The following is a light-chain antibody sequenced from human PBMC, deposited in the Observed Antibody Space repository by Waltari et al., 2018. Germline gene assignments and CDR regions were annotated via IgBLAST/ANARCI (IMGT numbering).Light chain of an antibody. Sequence: QSALTQPASVSGSPGQSITISCTGTNNDVGASKFVSWYQQHPCRAPQLMIYDVTERPSGISDRFAGSKSANTASLTISGLLPEDEAIYYCCSFTATHTLLFGGGTTVTVL. CDR3: CSFTATHTLL. J-gene: IGLJ2*01. CDR1: NNDVGASKF. V-gene: IGLV2-14*03. CDR2: DVT.